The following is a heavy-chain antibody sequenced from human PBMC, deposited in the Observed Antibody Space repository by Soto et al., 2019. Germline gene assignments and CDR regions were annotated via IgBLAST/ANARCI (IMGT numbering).Heavy chain of an antibody. CDR3: ATDGVEYVVSGFYYFDY. D-gene: IGHD2-8*02. CDR2: VSYNGKNK. CDR1: GFTLNSYA. Sequence: QVQLVESGGGVVQPGTSLRLSCAASGFTLNSYAMHWVRQVPGKGLEWLAFVSYNGKNKYYGDSVKGRFTISRDDSKNTLYLQMNSLRSEDTAVYYCATDGVEYVVSGFYYFDYWGQGTLVTVSS. J-gene: IGHJ4*02. V-gene: IGHV3-30*14.